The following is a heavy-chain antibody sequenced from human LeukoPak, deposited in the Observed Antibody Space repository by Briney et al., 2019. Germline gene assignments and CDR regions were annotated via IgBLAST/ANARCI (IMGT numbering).Heavy chain of an antibody. Sequence: SETLSLTCTVSGGSISSSSYYWGWIRQPPGKGLEWIGSIYYSGSTYYNPSLKSRVTISVDTSKNQFSLKLSSVTAADTAVYYCAREGVGRYYYYHYMDVWGKGTTVTVSS. CDR3: AREGVGRYYYYHYMDV. J-gene: IGHJ6*03. D-gene: IGHD1-26*01. CDR1: GGSISSSSYY. V-gene: IGHV4-39*02. CDR2: IYYSGST.